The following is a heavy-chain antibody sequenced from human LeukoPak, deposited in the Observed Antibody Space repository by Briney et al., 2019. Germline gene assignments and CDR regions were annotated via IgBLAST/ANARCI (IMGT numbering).Heavy chain of an antibody. Sequence: ASVKVSCKASGYTFTSYGISWVRQAPGQGLEWMGWISAYNGNTNYAQKLQGRVTMTTDTSTSTAYMELRSLRSDDTAVYYCARDRPIVAMIVNHPNWFDPWGQGTLVTVSS. V-gene: IGHV1-18*01. CDR2: ISAYNGNT. CDR3: ARDRPIVAMIVNHPNWFDP. CDR1: GYTFTSYG. J-gene: IGHJ5*02. D-gene: IGHD5-12*01.